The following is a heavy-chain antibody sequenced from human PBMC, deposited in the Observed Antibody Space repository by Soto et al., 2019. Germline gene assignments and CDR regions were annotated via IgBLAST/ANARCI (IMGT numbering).Heavy chain of an antibody. V-gene: IGHV1-18*01. CDR3: ARDTPPIDY. Sequence: QVQLVQSGAEVKKPGASVKVSCKASGFTLTSYRISWVRQAPGQGLEWMGWISAYNGNRNXAQNLQGRVTMTTDTXXXXXXMXLRSLRSDDTAVYYCARDTPPIDYWGQGTLVTVSS. J-gene: IGHJ4*02. CDR1: GFTLTSYR. CDR2: ISAYNGNR.